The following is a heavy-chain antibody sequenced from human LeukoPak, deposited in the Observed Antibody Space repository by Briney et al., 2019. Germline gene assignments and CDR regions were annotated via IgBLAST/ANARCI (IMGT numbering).Heavy chain of an antibody. CDR2: ISSSGDTI. V-gene: IGHV3-11*01. CDR3: ARPKYSSSWQIFDY. D-gene: IGHD6-13*01. CDR1: GFTFSDYY. J-gene: IGHJ4*02. Sequence: GGSLRLSCAASGFTFSDYYMSWIRQAPGKGLEWVSYISSSGDTIYYADSVKGRFTISRDNAKNSLYLQMNSLRAEDTAVYYCARPKYSSSWQIFDYWGQGTLVTASS.